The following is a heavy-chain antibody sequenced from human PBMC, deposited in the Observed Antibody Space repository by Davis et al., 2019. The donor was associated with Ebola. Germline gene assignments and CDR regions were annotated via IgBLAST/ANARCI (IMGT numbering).Heavy chain of an antibody. CDR3: THTDSIAAQDY. D-gene: IGHD6-6*01. Sequence: GESLKISCAASGFTFSGSAMHWVRQASGKGLEWVGRIRSKANSYATAYAASVKGRFTISRDDSKNTAYLQMNSLKTEDTAVYYCTHTDSIAAQDYWGQGTPVTVSS. CDR2: IRSKANSYAT. J-gene: IGHJ4*02. V-gene: IGHV3-73*01. CDR1: GFTFSGSA.